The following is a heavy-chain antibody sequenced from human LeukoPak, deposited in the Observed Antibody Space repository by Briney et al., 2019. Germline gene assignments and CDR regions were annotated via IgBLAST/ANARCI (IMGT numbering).Heavy chain of an antibody. D-gene: IGHD3-22*01. J-gene: IGHJ2*01. CDR1: GGSLTSSSYF. CDR2: IYYTGSP. CDR3: ARPSNTYNYYGSGGYFAL. V-gene: IGHV4-39*07. Sequence: SETLSLTCTVSGGSLTSSSYFWGWVRQPPGKGLEWIGNIYYTGSPYYDPSLKRRVTILLDKSNNQFSLKLSSVTAADTAVYFCARPSNTYNYYGSGGYFALWGRGTLVTVSS.